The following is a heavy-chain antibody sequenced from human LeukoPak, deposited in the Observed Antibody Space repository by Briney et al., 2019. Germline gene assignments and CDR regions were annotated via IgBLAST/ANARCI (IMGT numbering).Heavy chain of an antibody. D-gene: IGHD5-18*01. Sequence: SETLSLTCTVSGGSISSYYLSWIRQPPGKGLEWIGYIYYSGSTNYNPSLKSRVTISVDTSKNQFSLKLSSVTAADTAVYYCARGWIQLWSLDYWGQGTLVTVPS. CDR1: GGSISSYY. CDR2: IYYSGST. V-gene: IGHV4-59*01. CDR3: ARGWIQLWSLDY. J-gene: IGHJ4*02.